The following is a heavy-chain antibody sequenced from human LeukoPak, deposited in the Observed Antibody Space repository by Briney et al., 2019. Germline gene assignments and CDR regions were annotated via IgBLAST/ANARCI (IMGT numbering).Heavy chain of an antibody. CDR3: ARDRITMVRGVTPNWFDP. Sequence: ASGKVSCTPSGYTXSTYGIIWGRQAPGQGREGMGWISVYIGNAIYAHKLPGRVTMTTDTSTSTAYKELRSLRSDETAVYYCARDRITMVRGVTPNWFDPWGQGTLVTVSS. CDR2: ISVYIGNA. V-gene: IGHV1-18*01. D-gene: IGHD3-10*01. J-gene: IGHJ5*02. CDR1: GYTXSTYG.